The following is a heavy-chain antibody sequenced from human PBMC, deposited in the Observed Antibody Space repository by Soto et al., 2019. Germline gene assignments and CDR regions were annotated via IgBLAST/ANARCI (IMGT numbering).Heavy chain of an antibody. V-gene: IGHV2-5*01. CDR3: AHRHSGWYLFDY. CDR1: GFSLSTSGLG. J-gene: IGHJ4*02. Sequence: QITLKESGPTLVRPTQTLTLTCTFSGFSLSTSGLGVGWIRQPPGKALEWLALIYWKDDKRYSPSLKARLTITKDTSKNQVVLTMTNMDPVDTATYYCAHRHSGWYLFDYWGQGTLVTVSS. CDR2: IYWKDDK. D-gene: IGHD6-19*01.